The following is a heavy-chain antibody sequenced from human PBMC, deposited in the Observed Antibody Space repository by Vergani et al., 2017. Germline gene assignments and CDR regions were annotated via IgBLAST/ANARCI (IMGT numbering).Heavy chain of an antibody. CDR3: ARLEGDLGLLVRFDP. CDR1: GYTFTGYY. Sequence: QVQLVQSGAEVKKPGASVKVSCKASGYTFTGYYMHWVRQAPGQGLEWMGWISAYNGNTNYAQKLQGRVTMTTDTSTSTAYMELRSLRSDDTAVYYCARLEGDLGLLVRFDPWGQGTLVTVSS. V-gene: IGHV1-18*04. J-gene: IGHJ5*02. CDR2: ISAYNGNT. D-gene: IGHD6-13*01.